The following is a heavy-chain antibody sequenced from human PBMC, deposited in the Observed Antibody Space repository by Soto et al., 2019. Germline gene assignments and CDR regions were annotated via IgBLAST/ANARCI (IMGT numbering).Heavy chain of an antibody. CDR3: ARDHSIFGVVIPGWFDP. Sequence: EVQLVESGGGLVKPGGSLRLSCAASGFTFSSYSMNWVRQAPGKGLEWVSSISSSSSYIYYADSVKGRFTISRDNSKNTLYLQMNSLRAEDTAVYYCARDHSIFGVVIPGWFDPWGQGTLVTVSS. J-gene: IGHJ5*02. CDR1: GFTFSSYS. V-gene: IGHV3-21*01. D-gene: IGHD3-3*02. CDR2: ISSSSSYI.